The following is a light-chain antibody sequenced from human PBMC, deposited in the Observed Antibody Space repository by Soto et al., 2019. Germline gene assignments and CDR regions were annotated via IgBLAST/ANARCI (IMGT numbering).Light chain of an antibody. V-gene: IGKV3-20*01. CDR3: QQYGSSPTT. Sequence: EVVMTQSPATLSVSPGARDPLSCRARQSVSSSDLAWYQQKPGQAPRLLMYGSSSRATGIPDRFSGSGSGTDFTLTISRLEPEDFAVYYCQQYGSSPTTFGQGTKVDIK. CDR2: GSS. J-gene: IGKJ1*01. CDR1: QSVSSSD.